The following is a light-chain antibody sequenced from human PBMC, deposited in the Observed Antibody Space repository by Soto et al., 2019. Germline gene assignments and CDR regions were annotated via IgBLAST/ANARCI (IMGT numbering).Light chain of an antibody. V-gene: IGLV2-8*01. CDR1: SSDVGAYNY. Sequence: QSVLTQPPSASGSPGQSVTISCTGTSSDVGAYNYVSWYQQHPGKAPKLIIYEVSKRPSGVPDRFSGSKSGNTASLTVSGLQAEDEADYYCSSSAGNNVGVFGGGTKLTVL. CDR2: EVS. CDR3: SSSAGNNVGV. J-gene: IGLJ2*01.